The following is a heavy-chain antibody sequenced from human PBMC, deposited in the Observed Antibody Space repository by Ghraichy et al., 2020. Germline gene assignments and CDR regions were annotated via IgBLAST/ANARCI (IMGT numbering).Heavy chain of an antibody. V-gene: IGHV3-30*18. D-gene: IGHD3-22*01. Sequence: GGSLRLSCAASGFTFSRYGMHWVRQAPGKGLEWVAVTSYDGSNKYYADSVKGRFTISRDNSKSTLSLQMNSLRAEDTAVYYCAKERDSSGYYSFRGDYYGMDGWGQGTTVTVSS. J-gene: IGHJ6*01. CDR3: AKERDSSGYYSFRGDYYGMDG. CDR1: GFTFSRYG. CDR2: TSYDGSNK.